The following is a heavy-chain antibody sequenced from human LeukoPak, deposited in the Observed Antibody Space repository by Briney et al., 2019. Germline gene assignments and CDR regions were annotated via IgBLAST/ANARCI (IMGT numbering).Heavy chain of an antibody. Sequence: GGSLSLLCAASGFTFSSYSMNWVRQAAGKGLEWVSYIISSSSTIYYADSVKGRFTISRDNAKNSLYLQMNSLRDEDTAVYYCARDPRRFGSWSAFDIWGQGTMVTVSS. J-gene: IGHJ3*02. CDR1: GFTFSSYS. CDR3: ARDPRRFGSWSAFDI. V-gene: IGHV3-48*02. CDR2: IISSSSTI. D-gene: IGHD6-13*01.